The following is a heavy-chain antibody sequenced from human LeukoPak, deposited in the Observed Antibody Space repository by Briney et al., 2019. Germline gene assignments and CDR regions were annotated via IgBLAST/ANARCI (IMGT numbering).Heavy chain of an antibody. Sequence: SETLSLTCTVSGGSISSYYWSWIRQPPGKGLEWIGYIYYSGSTNYNASLKSRVTISVDTSKNQFSLKLSSVTAADTAVYYCAESYGVWGWFDPWGQGTLVTVSS. V-gene: IGHV4-59*08. J-gene: IGHJ5*02. CDR3: AESYGVWGWFDP. D-gene: IGHD4-17*01. CDR1: GGSISSYY. CDR2: IYYSGST.